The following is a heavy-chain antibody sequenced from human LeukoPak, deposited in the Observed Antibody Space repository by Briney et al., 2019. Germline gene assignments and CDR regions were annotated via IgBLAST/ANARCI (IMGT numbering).Heavy chain of an antibody. CDR3: ARDYYDSSGYYDY. CDR2: ISSDGSST. Sequence: GGSLRLSCAASGFTFSSYWMHWVRQAPGKGLVWVSRISSDGSSTTYADSVKGRFTISRDNAKNTLYLQMNSLRDEDTAVYYCARDYYDSSGYYDYWGQGTLVTVSS. V-gene: IGHV3-74*01. CDR1: GFTFSSYW. J-gene: IGHJ4*02. D-gene: IGHD3-22*01.